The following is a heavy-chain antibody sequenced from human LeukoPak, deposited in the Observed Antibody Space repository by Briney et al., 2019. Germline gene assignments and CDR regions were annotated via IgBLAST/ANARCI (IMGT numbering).Heavy chain of an antibody. CDR1: GGSINSHY. CDR3: ATKVRGGFDI. Sequence: PSETLSLTCTVSGGSINSHYCNWIRQSPGKGLEWIGYIYNSGSINYNPSLKSRVTISVDTSKNRFSLKLSSATAADTAIYYCATKVRGGFDIWGQGTMVTVSS. D-gene: IGHD2-15*01. V-gene: IGHV4-59*11. CDR2: IYNSGSI. J-gene: IGHJ3*02.